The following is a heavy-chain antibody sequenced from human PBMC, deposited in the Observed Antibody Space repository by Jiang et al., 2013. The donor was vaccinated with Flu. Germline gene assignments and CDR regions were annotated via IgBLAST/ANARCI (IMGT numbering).Heavy chain of an antibody. V-gene: IGHV1-2*02. CDR2: INPKSGDT. Sequence: SGAEMKKPRASVKVSCKASGYTFTGYFIHWVRQAPGQGLEWMGWINPKSGDTDYAQKFQGRVTMTRDTSISTVYMELSRLRSDDTAVYYCARGQLEVYYYGMDVWGQGTTVTVSS. D-gene: IGHD6-6*01. CDR3: ARGQLEVYYYGMDV. J-gene: IGHJ6*02. CDR1: GYTFTGYF.